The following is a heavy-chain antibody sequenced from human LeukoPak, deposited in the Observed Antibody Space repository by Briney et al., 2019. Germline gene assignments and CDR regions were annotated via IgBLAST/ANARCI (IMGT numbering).Heavy chain of an antibody. CDR2: IYYSGST. J-gene: IGHJ4*02. V-gene: IGHV4-59*12. CDR1: GGSISSYY. CDR3: ASRADYGDYYDY. D-gene: IGHD4-17*01. Sequence: SETLSLTCTVSGGSISSYYWSWIRQPPGKGLEWIGYIYYSGSTNYNPSLKSRVTISVDTSKNQFSLKLSSVTAADTAVYYCASRADYGDYYDYWGQGTLVTVSS.